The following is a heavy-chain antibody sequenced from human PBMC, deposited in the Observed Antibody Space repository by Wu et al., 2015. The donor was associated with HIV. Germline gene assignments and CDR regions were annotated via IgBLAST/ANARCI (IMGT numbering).Heavy chain of an antibody. Sequence: QVHLVQSGTEVKKPGSSVKVSCKASGDTSRNYVFSWVRQAPGQGLEWMGRLSPVFANPSYAQKFQGRVTITADELTRTTYVELSSLRSEDTAVYYCARGDSSGWYSFDSWGQGTLVIASS. CDR3: ARGDSSGWYSFDS. CDR1: GDTSRNYV. D-gene: IGHD6-19*01. CDR2: LSPVFANP. J-gene: IGHJ4*02. V-gene: IGHV1-69*13.